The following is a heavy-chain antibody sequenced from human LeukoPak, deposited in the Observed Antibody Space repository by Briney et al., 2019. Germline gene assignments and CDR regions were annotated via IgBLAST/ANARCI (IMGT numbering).Heavy chain of an antibody. V-gene: IGHV3-30*03. CDR3: VRDLYSRSPYFDV. J-gene: IGHJ4*02. D-gene: IGHD2-21*01. CDR1: GFTFASYA. Sequence: PGKSLRLSCAASGFTFASYAMYWVRQAPGRGLEWVASISYDGRDKYYVDSVKGRFFISKDSSMSTLYLDMNSLRPEDTALYYCVRDLYSRSPYFDVWGQGTVFSVSS. CDR2: ISYDGRDK.